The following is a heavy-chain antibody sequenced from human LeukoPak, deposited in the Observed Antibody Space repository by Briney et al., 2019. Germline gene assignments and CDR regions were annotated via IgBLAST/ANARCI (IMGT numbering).Heavy chain of an antibody. CDR2: IIPIFGTA. Sequence: VASVKVSCKASGGTFSSYAISWVRQAPGQGLEWMGGIIPIFGTANYAQKFQGRVTITADKSTSTAYMELSSLRSEDTAVYYCASPRELRYFDWFKDHDAFDIWGQGTMVTVSS. D-gene: IGHD3-9*01. CDR1: GGTFSSYA. V-gene: IGHV1-69*06. J-gene: IGHJ3*02. CDR3: ASPRELRYFDWFKDHDAFDI.